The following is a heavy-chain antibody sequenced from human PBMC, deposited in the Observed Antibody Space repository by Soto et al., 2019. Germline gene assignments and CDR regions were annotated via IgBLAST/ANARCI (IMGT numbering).Heavy chain of an antibody. D-gene: IGHD6-6*01. V-gene: IGHV3-23*01. Sequence: VGSLRLSCAASGFTFSSYAMSWVRQAPGKGLEWVSAISGSGGSTYYADSVKGRFTISRDNSKNTLYLQMNSLRAEDTAVYYCAKELPSRSSIAARGGFDPWGQGTLVTSPQ. J-gene: IGHJ5*02. CDR2: ISGSGGST. CDR3: AKELPSRSSIAARGGFDP. CDR1: GFTFSSYA.